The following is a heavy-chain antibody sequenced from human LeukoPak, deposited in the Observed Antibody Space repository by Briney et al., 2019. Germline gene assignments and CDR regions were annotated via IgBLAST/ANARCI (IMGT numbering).Heavy chain of an antibody. D-gene: IGHD2-8*01. J-gene: IGHJ4*02. CDR1: GFTVSSNC. CDR3: AKVMVVHSSYFDY. CDR2: ICSGGNT. V-gene: IGHV3-53*01. Sequence: GGSLRLSCAASGFTVSSNCMSWVRQAPGKGLEWVSLICSGGNTYYADSVKGRFTISRDDSKNTLYLQMNSLRAEDTAVYYCAKVMVVHSSYFDYWGQGTLVTVSS.